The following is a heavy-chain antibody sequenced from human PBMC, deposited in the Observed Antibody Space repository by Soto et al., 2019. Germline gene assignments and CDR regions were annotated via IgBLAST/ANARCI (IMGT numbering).Heavy chain of an antibody. Sequence: PGGSLRLSCAASGFTFSSYSMNWVRQAPGKGLEWVSSISSSSSYIYYADSVKGRFTISRDNAKNSLYLQMNSLRAEDTAVYYCARIQEYYDFWSGYYPNYYYYYGMDVWGQGTTVTVSS. CDR2: ISSSSSYI. V-gene: IGHV3-21*01. CDR1: GFTFSSYS. D-gene: IGHD3-3*01. CDR3: ARIQEYYDFWSGYYPNYYYYYGMDV. J-gene: IGHJ6*02.